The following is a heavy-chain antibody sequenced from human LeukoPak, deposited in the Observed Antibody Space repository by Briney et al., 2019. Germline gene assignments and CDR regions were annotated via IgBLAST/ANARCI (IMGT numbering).Heavy chain of an antibody. CDR3: ARGRIAARPYYYYYMDV. J-gene: IGHJ6*03. Sequence: PSETLSLTCTVSGGSISSYYWSWIRQPPGTGLEWIGFIYYSGSTNYNPSLKSRVTISVDTSKNQFSLKLSSVTAADTAVYYCARGRIAARPYYYYYMDVWGKGTTVTVSS. V-gene: IGHV4-59*01. D-gene: IGHD6-6*01. CDR2: IYYSGST. CDR1: GGSISSYY.